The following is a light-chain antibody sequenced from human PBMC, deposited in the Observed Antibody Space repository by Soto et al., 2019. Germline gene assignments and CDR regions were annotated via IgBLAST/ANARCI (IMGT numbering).Light chain of an antibody. V-gene: IGKV1-5*01. J-gene: IGKJ1*01. CDR3: QQYNSSPT. Sequence: DIQMTQSPSTLSASVGDRVTITCRASQSISSWLAWYQQKPGKAPKLLIYDASSLESGVPSRFSGSGSGTEFTPTLSSLQPDDFATYYCQQYNSSPTFGQGTKVDIK. CDR1: QSISSW. CDR2: DAS.